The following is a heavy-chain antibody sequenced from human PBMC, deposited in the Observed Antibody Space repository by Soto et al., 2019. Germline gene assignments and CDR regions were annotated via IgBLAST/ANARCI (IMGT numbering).Heavy chain of an antibody. Sequence: GGSLRLSCAASGFTFSSYGMHWVRQAPGKGLEWVAVIWYDGSNKYYAASVKGRFTISRDNSKNKLYLQMNSLRAEDTAVYYCARDRKAVQYYMDVCGKGTTFTVS. V-gene: IGHV3-33*01. CDR3: ARDRKAVQYYMDV. CDR2: IWYDGSNK. D-gene: IGHD1-1*01. CDR1: GFTFSSYG. J-gene: IGHJ6*03.